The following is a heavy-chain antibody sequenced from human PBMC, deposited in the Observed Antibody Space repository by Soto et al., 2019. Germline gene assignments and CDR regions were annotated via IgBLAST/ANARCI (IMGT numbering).Heavy chain of an antibody. CDR3: AHGSGWLSDY. D-gene: IGHD6-19*01. J-gene: IGHJ4*02. V-gene: IGHV2-5*02. CDR2: IYWDDDK. Sequence: QITLKESGPTLVKPTQTLTLTCTFSGFSLSSPAVGVNWIRQPPGKALEWLALIYWDDDKQYSPSLRSRLTITKDTSKHQVVLTMTNMDPVDTATYYCAHGSGWLSDYWGQGTLVTVSS. CDR1: GFSLSSPAVG.